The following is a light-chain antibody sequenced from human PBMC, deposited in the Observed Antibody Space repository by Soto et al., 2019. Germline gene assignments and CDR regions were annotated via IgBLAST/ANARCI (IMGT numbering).Light chain of an antibody. J-gene: IGKJ1*01. CDR1: QSISPY. CDR3: QKRYSTPRK. V-gene: IGKV1-39*01. Sequence: DIQITQSPSSLSASAVDRVTITFRASQSISPYLNWYQQKPGKAPKLLIYAASSLQSGVPSRFSGSGSGTDCTLNISSLQPEDWATYYCQKRYSTPRKFGQGNKGAIK. CDR2: AAS.